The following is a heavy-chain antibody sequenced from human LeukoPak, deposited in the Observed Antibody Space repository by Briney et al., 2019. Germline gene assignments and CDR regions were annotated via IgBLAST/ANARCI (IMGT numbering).Heavy chain of an antibody. V-gene: IGHV4-59*01. Sequence: PSETLSLTCTVSGGSISSYYWSWIRQPPGKGLEWIGYIYYSGSTNYNPSLKSRVTISVDTSKNQFSLKLSSVTAADTAVYYCARSGGSGSYFKAPFDYWGQGTLVTVSS. D-gene: IGHD3-10*01. J-gene: IGHJ4*02. CDR3: ARSGGSGSYFKAPFDY. CDR1: GGSISSYY. CDR2: IYYSGST.